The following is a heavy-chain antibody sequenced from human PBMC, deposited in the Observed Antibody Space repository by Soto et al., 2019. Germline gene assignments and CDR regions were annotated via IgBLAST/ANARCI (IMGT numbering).Heavy chain of an antibody. V-gene: IGHV1-2*04. CDR3: ARAVRTGTVYSYMDV. D-gene: IGHD1-1*01. CDR1: GYTFTGYY. Sequence: ASVKVSCKASGYTFTGYYMHWVRQAPGQGLEWMGWINPNSGGTNYAQKFQGWVTMTRDTSISTAYMELSRLRSDDTAVYYCARAVRTGTVYSYMDVWCKGTAVTVSS. J-gene: IGHJ6*03. CDR2: INPNSGGT.